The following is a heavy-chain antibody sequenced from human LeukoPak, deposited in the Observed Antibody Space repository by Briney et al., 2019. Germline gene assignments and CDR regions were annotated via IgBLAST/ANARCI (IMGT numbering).Heavy chain of an antibody. CDR3: ARGRGRASFDY. Sequence: SETLSLTCTVSGGSISSGGYYWSWIRQPPGKGLEWIGYIYHSGSTYYNPSLKSRVTISVDRSKNQFSLKLSSVTAADTAVYYCARGRGRASFDYWGQGTLVTVSS. CDR1: GGSISSGGYY. V-gene: IGHV4-30-2*01. CDR2: IYHSGST. J-gene: IGHJ4*02. D-gene: IGHD1-26*01.